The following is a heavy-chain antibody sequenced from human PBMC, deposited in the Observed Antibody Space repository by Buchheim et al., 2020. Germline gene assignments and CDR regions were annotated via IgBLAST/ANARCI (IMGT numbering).Heavy chain of an antibody. D-gene: IGHD1-7*01. CDR3: ARTSRTGTTWWLDY. J-gene: IGHJ4*02. Sequence: QVQLQESGPGLVKPSETLSLTCTVSGGSISSYYWSWIRQPPGKGLEWIGYIYYSGSTNYNPSLKSRVTISVDTSKNQFSLKLSSVTAADTAVYYCARTSRTGTTWWLDYWGQGTL. CDR2: IYYSGST. V-gene: IGHV4-59*08. CDR1: GGSISSYY.